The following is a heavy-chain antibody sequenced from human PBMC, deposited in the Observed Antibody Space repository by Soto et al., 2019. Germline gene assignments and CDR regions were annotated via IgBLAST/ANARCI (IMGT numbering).Heavy chain of an antibody. CDR2: ISGSGRST. V-gene: IGHV3-23*01. Sequence: EVQLLESGGDLVQPGGSLRLSCAASGFTFSSYAMSWVRQAPGKGLEWVSAISGSGRSTYYADSVKGRFTISRDNSKNTLYLQMNSLRAEDAAVYYCASSRDYYSSGSYHFRGFDPWGQGALVTVSS. D-gene: IGHD3-10*01. J-gene: IGHJ5*02. CDR3: ASSRDYYSSGSYHFRGFDP. CDR1: GFTFSSYA.